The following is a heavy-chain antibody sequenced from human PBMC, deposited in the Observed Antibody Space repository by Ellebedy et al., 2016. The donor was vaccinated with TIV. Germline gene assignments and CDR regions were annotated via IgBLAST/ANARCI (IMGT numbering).Heavy chain of an antibody. CDR2: IDPSVGTT. CDR3: ARDISRRSPIVRDY. Sequence: ASVEVSCKASGDTFTRYYFHWVRQAPGQGLEWMGVIDPSVGTTTYAQKFQDRVTMTRDTSTTTLYMELSNLRSEDTALYFCARDISRRSPIVRDYWGRGTLVTVSS. J-gene: IGHJ4*02. V-gene: IGHV1-46*01. CDR1: GDTFTRYY. D-gene: IGHD3-10*01.